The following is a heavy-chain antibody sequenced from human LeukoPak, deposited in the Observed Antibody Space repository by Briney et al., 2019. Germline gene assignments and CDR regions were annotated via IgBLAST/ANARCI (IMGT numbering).Heavy chain of an antibody. J-gene: IGHJ5*02. CDR3: ARETPPIAPAGAHWFDP. D-gene: IGHD6-13*01. V-gene: IGHV4-34*01. Sequence: PSETLSLTCAVYGGSFSGYYWSWIRQPPGKGVEWIGEINHSGSTNYNPSLKSRVTISVDTSKNQFSLKLSSVTAADTAVYYCARETPPIAPAGAHWFDPWGQGTLVTVSS. CDR2: INHSGST. CDR1: GGSFSGYY.